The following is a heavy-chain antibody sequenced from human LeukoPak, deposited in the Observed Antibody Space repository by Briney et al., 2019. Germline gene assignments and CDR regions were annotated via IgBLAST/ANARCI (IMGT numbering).Heavy chain of an antibody. D-gene: IGHD3-22*01. Sequence: TSETLSLTCAVYGGSFSGYYWSWIRQPPGKGLEWIGEINHSGSTNYNPSLKSRVTISVDTSKNQFSLKLSSVTAADTAVYYCARGYQYYYDSSGYWGYYYGMDVWGQGTTVTVSS. CDR2: INHSGST. V-gene: IGHV4-34*01. J-gene: IGHJ6*02. CDR3: ARGYQYYYDSSGYWGYYYGMDV. CDR1: GGSFSGYY.